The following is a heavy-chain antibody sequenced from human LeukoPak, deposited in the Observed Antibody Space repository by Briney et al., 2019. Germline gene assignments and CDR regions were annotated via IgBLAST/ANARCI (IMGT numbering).Heavy chain of an antibody. D-gene: IGHD3-9*01. CDR1: GFTFSPYW. CDR3: AKPILTAFGYFDY. J-gene: IGHJ4*02. Sequence: GGSLRLSCAASGFTFSPYWMHWVRQAPGKGLVWVSCIKSDGSTTYADSVRGRFTISRDNSKNTLYLQMNSLRAEDTAVYYCAKPILTAFGYFDYWGQGTLVTVSS. CDR2: IKSDGST. V-gene: IGHV3-74*01.